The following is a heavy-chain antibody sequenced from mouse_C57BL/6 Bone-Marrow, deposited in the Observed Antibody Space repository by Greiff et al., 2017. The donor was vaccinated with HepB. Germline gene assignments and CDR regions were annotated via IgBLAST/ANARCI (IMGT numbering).Heavy chain of an antibody. CDR2: INPNNGGT. CDR3: ASTYYYGSSPYYFDC. Sequence: EVQLQQSGPELVKPGASVKISCKASGYTFTDYYMNWVKQSHGKSLEWIGDINPNNGGTSYNQKFKGKATLTVDKSSSTAYMELRSLTSEDSAVYSCASTYYYGSSPYYFDCWGQGTTLTGSS. V-gene: IGHV1-26*01. J-gene: IGHJ2*01. CDR1: GYTFTDYY. D-gene: IGHD1-1*01.